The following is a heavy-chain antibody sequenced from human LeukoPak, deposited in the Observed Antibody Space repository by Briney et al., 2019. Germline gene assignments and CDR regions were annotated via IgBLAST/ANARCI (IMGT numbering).Heavy chain of an antibody. J-gene: IGHJ4*02. D-gene: IGHD4-23*01. CDR3: ARNHGGNSKCDY. CDR1: GYSFPAYW. V-gene: IGHV5-51*01. Sequence: GESLKISCKGSGYSFPAYWIGWVRQMPGKGLEWMGIIFPGDSDTRYSPSFQGQVTISADKSLSTAYLQWSSLRASDTAMYYCARNHGGNSKCDYWGQGTLVTVSS. CDR2: IFPGDSDT.